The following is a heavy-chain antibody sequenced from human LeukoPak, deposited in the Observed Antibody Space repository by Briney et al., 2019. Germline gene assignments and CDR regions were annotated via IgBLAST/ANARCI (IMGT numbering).Heavy chain of an antibody. V-gene: IGHV3-53*01. D-gene: IGHD6-19*01. J-gene: IGHJ4*02. CDR2: IYSGGTT. Sequence: SGGSLRLSCAASGFTVSYNYMSWVRQAPGKGLEWVSAIYSGGTTYYADSVKGRFTISRDNSKNTLYLQMNSLRAEDTAVYYCARGIPISSGWYYFDYWGQGTLVTVSS. CDR1: GFTVSYNY. CDR3: ARGIPISSGWYYFDY.